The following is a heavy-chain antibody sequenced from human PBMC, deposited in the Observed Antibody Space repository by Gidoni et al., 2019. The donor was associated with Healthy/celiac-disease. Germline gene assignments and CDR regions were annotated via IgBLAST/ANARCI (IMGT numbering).Heavy chain of an antibody. D-gene: IGHD6-19*01. CDR3: ARSSSGWSFDY. Sequence: EVQLVESGGGLVQPGGSLRLSCAASGFTVSSNYRSGVRQAPGKGLEWVSVIYSGCSTYYADSVKGRFTISRDNSKNTLYLQMNSLRAEDTAVYYCARSSSGWSFDYWGQGTLVTVSS. CDR2: IYSGCST. V-gene: IGHV3-66*01. J-gene: IGHJ4*02. CDR1: GFTVSSNY.